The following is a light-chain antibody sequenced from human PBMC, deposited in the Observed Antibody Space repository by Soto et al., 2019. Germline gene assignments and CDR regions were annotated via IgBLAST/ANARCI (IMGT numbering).Light chain of an antibody. CDR1: QGISSY. J-gene: IGKJ5*01. V-gene: IGKV1-9*01. CDR3: QQLSSYPPT. Sequence: DIQLTQSPSFLSASVGDRVTITCRASQGISSYLAWYQQKPGKAPKLLIYAASTLQSGVPSRFSGSGSGTEFTLTISSLRPEDFATYYCQQLSSYPPTFGQGTRLESK. CDR2: AAS.